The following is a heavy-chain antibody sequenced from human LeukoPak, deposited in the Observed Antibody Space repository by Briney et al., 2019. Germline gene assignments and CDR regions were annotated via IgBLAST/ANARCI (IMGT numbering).Heavy chain of an antibody. CDR2: ISGSGGST. J-gene: IGHJ1*01. D-gene: IGHD6-13*01. CDR1: GFTFSSYA. V-gene: IGHV3-23*01. Sequence: PGGSLRLSCAASGFTFSSYAMSWVRQAPGKGLEWVSAISGSGGSTYYADSVKGRFTISRDNSRNTLYLQMNSLRAEDTAVYYCAKSRIAAKYFQHWGQGTLVTVSS. CDR3: AKSRIAAKYFQH.